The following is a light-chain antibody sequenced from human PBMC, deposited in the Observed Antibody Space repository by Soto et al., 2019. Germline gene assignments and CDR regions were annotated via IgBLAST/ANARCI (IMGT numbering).Light chain of an antibody. CDR3: QQYNNWPPDT. CDR1: QSVSSSY. CDR2: GAS. Sequence: EIVLTQSPGTLSLSPGERATLSCRASQSVSSSYLAWYQQKPGQAPRLLIYGASSRATGIPDRFSGSGSGTAFTLTISRLEPEDFAVYYCQQYNNWPPDTFGQGTKLEIK. V-gene: IGKV3-20*01. J-gene: IGKJ2*01.